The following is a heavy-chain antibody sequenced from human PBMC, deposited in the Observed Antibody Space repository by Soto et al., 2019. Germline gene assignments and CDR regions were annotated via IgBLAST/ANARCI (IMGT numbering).Heavy chain of an antibody. J-gene: IGHJ4*02. CDR2: ISSRSTYT. D-gene: IGHD6-19*01. CDR3: AIGNYGWYLGDFDY. Sequence: QVQLVESGGGLVKPGGSLRLSCAASGFTFSDYYMTWIRQAPGKGLEWLSYISSRSTYTNYADSVQGRFTISRDNSKNSLYLQMNSLSAEDTAVYYVAIGNYGWYLGDFDYWGQGILVSVS. V-gene: IGHV3-11*05. CDR1: GFTFSDYY.